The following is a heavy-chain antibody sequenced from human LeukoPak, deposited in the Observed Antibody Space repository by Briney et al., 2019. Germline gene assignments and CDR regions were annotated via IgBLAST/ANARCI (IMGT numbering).Heavy chain of an antibody. J-gene: IGHJ4*02. V-gene: IGHV1-69*13. D-gene: IGHD5-12*01. CDR3: ARCLGGYSGLWDY. CDR1: GGTFSSYA. CDR2: IIPIFGTA. Sequence: EASVKVSCKASGGTFSSYAISWVRQAPGQGLEWMGGIIPIFGTANYAQKFQGRVTITADESTSTAYMELSSLRSEDTAVYYCARCLGGYSGLWDYWGQGTLVTVSS.